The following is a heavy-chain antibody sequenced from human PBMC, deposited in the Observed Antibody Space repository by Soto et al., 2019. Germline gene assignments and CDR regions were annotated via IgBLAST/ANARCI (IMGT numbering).Heavy chain of an antibody. CDR3: AREKTTGWPRVKFGLDV. CDR2: IFPVFGTS. D-gene: IGHD6-19*01. Sequence: VQLVQSGPEVKPPGSSVKVSCKASGTTFSNYAATWVRQAPGQGLEWMGEIFPVFGTSTYAQKFQGRVTITADGSTNTVYIELTSLTSEDTATYYCAREKTTGWPRVKFGLDVWGQGTTVTVSS. V-gene: IGHV1-69*01. CDR1: GTTFSNYA. J-gene: IGHJ6*02.